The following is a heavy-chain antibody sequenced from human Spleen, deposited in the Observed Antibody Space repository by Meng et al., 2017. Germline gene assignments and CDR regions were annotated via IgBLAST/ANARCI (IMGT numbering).Heavy chain of an antibody. J-gene: IGHJ3*02. CDR2: IYHSGST. CDR1: GGSISSSNW. CDR3: ARDPHRRVDAFDI. V-gene: IGHV4-4*02. Sequence: SETLSLTCAVSGGSISSSNWWSWVRQPPGKGLEWIGEIYHSGSTNYNPSLKSRVTISVDKSKNQFSLKLSSVTAADTAVYYCARDPHRRVDAFDIWGQGTMVTVSS.